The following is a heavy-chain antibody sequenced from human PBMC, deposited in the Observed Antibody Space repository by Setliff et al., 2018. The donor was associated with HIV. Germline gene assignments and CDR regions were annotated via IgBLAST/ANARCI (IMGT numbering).Heavy chain of an antibody. D-gene: IGHD3-22*01. J-gene: IGHJ5*02. V-gene: IGHV4-39*02. CDR3: AGDSGYPSNWFDP. CDR2: IYYSGTT. Sequence: SETLSLTCTVSGGSISRDSFYWDWFRQPPGEDLEWIGSIYYSGTTYYAPSLETRLTISVDTSTNQFSLKLTSVTAADTAMYFCAGDSGYPSNWFDPWGQGILVTVSS. CDR1: GGSISRDSFY.